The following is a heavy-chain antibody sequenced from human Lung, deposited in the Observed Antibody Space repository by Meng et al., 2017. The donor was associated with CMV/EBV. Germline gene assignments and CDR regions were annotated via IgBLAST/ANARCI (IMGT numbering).Heavy chain of an antibody. CDR1: GFTFSSYA. V-gene: IGHV3-30-3*01. D-gene: IGHD6-19*01. CDR2: ISYDGSNK. Sequence: SCAASGFTFSSYAMHWVRQAPGKGLEWVAVISYDGSNKYYADSVKGRFTISRDNSKNTLYLQMNSLRAEDTAVYYCARGEHRIAVAGSAFDIGGQGTXVTVSS. J-gene: IGHJ3*02. CDR3: ARGEHRIAVAGSAFDI.